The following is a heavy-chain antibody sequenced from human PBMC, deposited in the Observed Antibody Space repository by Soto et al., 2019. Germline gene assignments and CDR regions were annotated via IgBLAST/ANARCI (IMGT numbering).Heavy chain of an antibody. Sequence: AASVKVSCKASGYTFTSYYMHWVRQAPGQGLEWMGIINPSGGSTSYAQKFQGRVTMTRDTSTSTVYMELSSLRSEDTAVYYCARGVTYYDILTGYPAFMDVWGQGTTVTVSS. CDR3: ARGVTYYDILTGYPAFMDV. V-gene: IGHV1-46*01. D-gene: IGHD3-9*01. J-gene: IGHJ6*02. CDR2: INPSGGST. CDR1: GYTFTSYY.